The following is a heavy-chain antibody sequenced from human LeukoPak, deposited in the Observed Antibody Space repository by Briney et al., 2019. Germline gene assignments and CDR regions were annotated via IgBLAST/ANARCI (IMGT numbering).Heavy chain of an antibody. D-gene: IGHD6-13*01. Sequence: QPGRSLRLSCAASGVTFDDYAMHWVRQAPGKGLEWVSGISWNSGSIGYADSEKGRFTISRDNAKNSLYQQMNSLRAEDTALYYCAKDPGYSSSWSWFDPWGQGTLVTVSS. CDR1: GVTFDDYA. V-gene: IGHV3-9*01. J-gene: IGHJ5*02. CDR3: AKDPGYSSSWSWFDP. CDR2: ISWNSGSI.